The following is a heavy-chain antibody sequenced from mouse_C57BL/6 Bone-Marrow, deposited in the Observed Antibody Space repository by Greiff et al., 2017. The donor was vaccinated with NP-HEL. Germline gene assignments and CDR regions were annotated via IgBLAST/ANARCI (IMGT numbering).Heavy chain of an antibody. Sequence: VQLKESGGDLVKPGGSLKLSCAASGFTFSSYGMSWVRQTPDKRLEWVATISSGGSYTYYPDSVKGRFTISRDNAKNTLYLQMSSLKSEDTAMYYCARRWLLLYFDVWGTGTTVTVSS. CDR1: GFTFSSYG. CDR3: ARRWLLLYFDV. D-gene: IGHD2-3*01. V-gene: IGHV5-6*01. J-gene: IGHJ1*03. CDR2: ISSGGSYT.